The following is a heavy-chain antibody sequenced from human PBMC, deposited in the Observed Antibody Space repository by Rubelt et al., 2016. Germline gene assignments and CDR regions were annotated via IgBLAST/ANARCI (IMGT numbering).Heavy chain of an antibody. CDR2: INPSGGST. V-gene: IGHV1-46*01. D-gene: IGHD3-10*01. CDR1: GYTFTSYY. Sequence: QVQLVQSGAEVKKPGASVKVSCKASGYTFTSYYMHWVRQAPGQGLEWMGIINPSGGSTTYAQKFQGRVAMTRDTSTGTVYMDLSSLRCEDTAVYYCARVGFYYDSGSYVDWGQGTLVTVSS. J-gene: IGHJ4*02. CDR3: ARVGFYYDSGSYVD.